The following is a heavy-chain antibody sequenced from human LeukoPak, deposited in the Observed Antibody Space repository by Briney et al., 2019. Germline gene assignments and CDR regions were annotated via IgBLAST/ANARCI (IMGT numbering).Heavy chain of an antibody. J-gene: IGHJ4*02. D-gene: IGHD3-22*01. Sequence: SETLSLTCTVSGGSISNYNWSWIRQPPGKGLEWIGYIYDSGNTYYNPSLKSRVSISVDTSKNQFSLTLSSVTAADTAVYYCAREGHDSSGYYYFDYWGQGTLVTVSS. CDR2: IYDSGNT. CDR3: AREGHDSSGYYYFDY. CDR1: GGSISNYN. V-gene: IGHV4-59*01.